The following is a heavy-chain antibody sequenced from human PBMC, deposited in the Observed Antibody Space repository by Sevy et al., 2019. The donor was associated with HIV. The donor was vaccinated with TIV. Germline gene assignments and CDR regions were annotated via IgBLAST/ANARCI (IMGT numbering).Heavy chain of an antibody. V-gene: IGHV1-24*01. CDR1: GYTLTKLS. J-gene: IGHJ4*02. CDR2: FDPEDGET. D-gene: IGHD3-22*01. CDR3: ASGREYYYGNSGYFDY. Sequence: ASVKVSCKVSGYTLTKLSMHWVRQAPGKGLEWMGGFDPEDGETIYAQKFQDRITMTEDTSTDTAYMELNSLRSEDTAVYYCASGREYYYGNSGYFDYWGRGTLVTVSS.